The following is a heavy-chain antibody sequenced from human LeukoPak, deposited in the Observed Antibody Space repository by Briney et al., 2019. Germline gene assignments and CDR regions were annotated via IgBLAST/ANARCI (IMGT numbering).Heavy chain of an antibody. CDR3: ARGLMTAIY. CDR1: GFTFSAYS. J-gene: IGHJ4*02. CDR2: IKKDGSEE. Sequence: GRSLRLSCATSGFTFSAYSMTWVRQAPGKGLEWVANIKKDGSEEHYVDSVKGRFTISRDNAKKSLYLQMNSLRAEDTAVYYCARGLMTAIYWGQGTLVTVSS. V-gene: IGHV3-7*01. D-gene: IGHD2-21*02.